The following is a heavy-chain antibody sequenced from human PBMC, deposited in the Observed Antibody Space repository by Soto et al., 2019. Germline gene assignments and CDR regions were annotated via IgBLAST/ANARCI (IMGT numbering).Heavy chain of an antibody. CDR1: GFTFSSYA. CDR2: ISYDGSNK. D-gene: IGHD5-18*01. V-gene: IGHV3-30-3*01. CDR3: ARDSERGYSYGHGDY. Sequence: QVQLVESGGGVVQPGRSLRLSCAASGFTFSSYAMHWVRQAPGKGLEWVAVISYDGSNKYYADSVKGRFTISRDNSKNTRYLQMNSLRAEDTAVYYCARDSERGYSYGHGDYWGQGTLVTVSS. J-gene: IGHJ4*02.